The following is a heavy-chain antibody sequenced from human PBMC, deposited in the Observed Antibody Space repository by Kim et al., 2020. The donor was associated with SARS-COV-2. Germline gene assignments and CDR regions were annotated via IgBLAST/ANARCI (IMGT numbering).Heavy chain of an antibody. J-gene: IGHJ4*02. CDR2: N. CDR3: VRGIGVSGLDY. V-gene: IGHV6-1*01. Sequence: NDYAVSVKSRITINPDTSKNQFSLQLNSVTPEDTAVYYCVRGIGVSGLDYWGQGTLVTVSS. D-gene: IGHD6-13*01.